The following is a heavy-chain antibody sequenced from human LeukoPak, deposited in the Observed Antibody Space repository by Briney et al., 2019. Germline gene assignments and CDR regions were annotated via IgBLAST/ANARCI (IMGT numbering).Heavy chain of an antibody. J-gene: IGHJ4*02. V-gene: IGHV3-7*01. D-gene: IGHD6-13*01. CDR3: AREWAIAD. CDR2: IKGDGSEK. Sequence: GSPRLSCAASGVTSSNYWMSWVRQAPGKGMEWVANIKGDGSEKYYVESVKGRCTISRDSAKNTLYLQMNSLRAEGTAVYYCAREWAIADWGQGTLVTVSS. CDR1: GVTSSNYW.